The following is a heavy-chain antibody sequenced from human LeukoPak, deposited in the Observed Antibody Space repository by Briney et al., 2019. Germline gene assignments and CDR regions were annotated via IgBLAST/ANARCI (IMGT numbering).Heavy chain of an antibody. J-gene: IGHJ4*02. Sequence: SGGSLRLSCAPSGFTFSSFTMNWVRQAPGKGLEWVSTISDGSRDTHYAGSVKGRFTISRDDSQNIVYLQMDSLRAEDTALYYCTTRLRNHFDYWGQGTQVTVSS. CDR1: GFTFSSFT. V-gene: IGHV3-23*01. D-gene: IGHD5-12*01. CDR2: ISDGSRDT. CDR3: TTRLRNHFDY.